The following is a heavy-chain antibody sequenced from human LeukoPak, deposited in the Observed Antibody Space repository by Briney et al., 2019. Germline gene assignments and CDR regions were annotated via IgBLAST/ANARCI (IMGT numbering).Heavy chain of an antibody. V-gene: IGHV4-39*07. J-gene: IGHJ4*02. CDR1: GGSISSSSYY. CDR2: IYYSGST. Sequence: PSETLSLTCTVSGGSISSSSYYWGWIRQPPGKGLEWIGSIYYSGSTYYNPSLKSRVTISVDTSKNQFSLKLSSVTAADTAVYYCRQSGYITEDHDFDYWGQGALVTVSS. D-gene: IGHD3-22*01. CDR3: RQSGYITEDHDFDY.